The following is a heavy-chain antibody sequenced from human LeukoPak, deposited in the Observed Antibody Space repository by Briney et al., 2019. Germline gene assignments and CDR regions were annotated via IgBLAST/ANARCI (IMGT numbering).Heavy chain of an antibody. CDR3: AREVDNWFDA. J-gene: IGHJ5*02. CDR1: GFTVSCNY. V-gene: IGHV3-53*01. Sequence: PGGSLRLSCAASGFTVSCNYMSWVRQAPGKGLEWVSVIYSGGSTYYADSVKGRFTISRDNSKNTVYLQMNSLRVEDTAVYYCAREVDNWFDAWGQGTLVTVSS. D-gene: IGHD5-12*01. CDR2: IYSGGST.